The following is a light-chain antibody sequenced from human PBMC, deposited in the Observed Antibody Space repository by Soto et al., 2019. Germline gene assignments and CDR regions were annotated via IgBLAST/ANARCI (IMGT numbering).Light chain of an antibody. CDR3: QQRHMWPIT. V-gene: IGKV3-15*01. CDR2: GAS. Sequence: EIVMTQSPATLSVSPGERATLSCRASQSVSSNLAWYQQQPGQAPRLLIYGASTRATGFPARFSGSGSGTEFTLTISSLQSEDFAVYYCQQRHMWPITFGQGTRLEIK. CDR1: QSVSSN. J-gene: IGKJ5*01.